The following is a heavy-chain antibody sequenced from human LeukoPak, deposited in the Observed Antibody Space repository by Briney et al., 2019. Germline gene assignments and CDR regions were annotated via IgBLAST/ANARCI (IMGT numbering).Heavy chain of an antibody. D-gene: IGHD2-21*01. J-gene: IGHJ6*03. CDR3: AREGEGYYYYMDV. Sequence: EASVKVSCKASGYTFTSCAISWVRQAPGQGLEWMGWVSAYNGNTNYAQKLQGRVTMTTDTSTSTAYMELRSLRSDDTAVYYCAREGEGYYYYMDVWGKGTTVTVSS. CDR2: VSAYNGNT. CDR1: GYTFTSCA. V-gene: IGHV1-18*01.